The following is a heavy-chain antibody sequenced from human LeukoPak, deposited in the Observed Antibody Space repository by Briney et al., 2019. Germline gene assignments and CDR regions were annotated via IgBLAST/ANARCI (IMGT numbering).Heavy chain of an antibody. J-gene: IGHJ4*02. V-gene: IGHV3-21*01. Sequence: GGSLRLSCAASGFTFSSYSMNWVRQAPGKGLEWVSSISSSSSYIYYADSAKGRFTISRDNAKNSLYLQMNSLRAEDTAVYYCARDLAVAGNYWGQGTLVTVSS. CDR1: GFTFSSYS. CDR2: ISSSSSYI. CDR3: ARDLAVAGNY. D-gene: IGHD6-19*01.